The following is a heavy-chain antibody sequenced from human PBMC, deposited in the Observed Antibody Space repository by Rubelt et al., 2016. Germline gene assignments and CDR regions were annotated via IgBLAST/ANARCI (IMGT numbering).Heavy chain of an antibody. CDR3: GTHGPY. J-gene: IGHJ4*02. CDR2: IKKDGSEK. Sequence: EVQLVESGGGLVRPGGSLRLSCAASGFTFNSYWMTWVRQAPGTGLEWVANIKKDGSEKYYVDSVKGRFTIFRENAKNSLVLQMNSLRVEDTAVYYCGTHGPYWGQGTLVTVSS. CDR1: GFTFNSYW. V-gene: IGHV3-7*01.